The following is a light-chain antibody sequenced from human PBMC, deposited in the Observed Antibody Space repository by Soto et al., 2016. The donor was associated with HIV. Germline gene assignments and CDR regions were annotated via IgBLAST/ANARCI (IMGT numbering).Light chain of an antibody. CDR3: QVWDSSSDHLYV. CDR1: NIGSKS. J-gene: IGLJ1*01. Sequence: SYVLTQPPSLSVAPRKTARITCGGNNIGSKSVHWYQQKPGQAPVLVVYDDSDRPSGIPERFSGSNSGNTATLTISRVEAGDEADYYCQVWDSSSDHLYVFGTGTKVTVL. V-gene: IGLV3-21*03. CDR2: DDS.